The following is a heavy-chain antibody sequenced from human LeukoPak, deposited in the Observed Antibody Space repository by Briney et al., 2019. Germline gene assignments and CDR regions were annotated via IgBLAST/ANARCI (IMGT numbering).Heavy chain of an antibody. V-gene: IGHV4-59*02. D-gene: IGHD2-15*01. CDR1: GDSVTGYF. Sequence: SETLSLTCTVFGDSVTGYFLNWFRQPPGKGLEWIGHIYKIGTTNYNPSLKSRLTISADTSKNQFSLQLRSVTAADTAVYYCVIGVGWQPDYWGQGALVTVSS. CDR3: VIGVGWQPDY. CDR2: IYKIGTT. J-gene: IGHJ4*02.